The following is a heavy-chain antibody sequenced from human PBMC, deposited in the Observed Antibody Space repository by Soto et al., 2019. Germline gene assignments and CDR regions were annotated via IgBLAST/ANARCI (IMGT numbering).Heavy chain of an antibody. D-gene: IGHD3-22*01. CDR3: AIYDSSGSRGFQH. CDR2: IYYSGST. V-gene: IGHV4-31*03. J-gene: IGHJ1*01. CDR1: GGSISSGGYY. Sequence: QVQLQESGPGLVKPSQTLSLTCTVSGGSISSGGYYWSWIRQHPGKGLEWIGYIYYSGSTYYNPSLKSRVTISVDTAKNQFSLKLTAVTAADTAVYYCAIYDSSGSRGFQHWGQGTLVTVSS.